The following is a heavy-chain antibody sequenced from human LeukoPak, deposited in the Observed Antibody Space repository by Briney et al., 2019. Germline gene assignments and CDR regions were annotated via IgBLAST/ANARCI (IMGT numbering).Heavy chain of an antibody. J-gene: IGHJ4*02. CDR2: ISSSNSII. V-gene: IGHV3-48*02. CDR1: GFTFSSYS. CDR3: ARDPRDYSYFDY. Sequence: GGSLRLSCAASGFTFSSYSMNWVRQAPGKGLEWVSYISSSNSIIYYADSVKGRFTISRDNAKNSLYLQMNSLRDEDTAVYYCARDPRDYSYFDYWGQGTLVTVSS. D-gene: IGHD4-11*01.